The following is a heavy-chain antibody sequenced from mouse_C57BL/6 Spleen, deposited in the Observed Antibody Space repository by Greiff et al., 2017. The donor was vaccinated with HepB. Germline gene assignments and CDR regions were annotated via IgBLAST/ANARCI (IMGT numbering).Heavy chain of an antibody. J-gene: IGHJ2*01. CDR1: GYTFTDYE. V-gene: IGHV1-15*01. D-gene: IGHD2-1*01. Sequence: VQLQESGAELVRPGASVTLSCKASGYTFTDYEMHWVKQTPVHGLEWIGAIDPETGGTAYNQKFKGKAILTADKSSSTAYMELRSLTSEDSAVYYCTREGELPYFDYWGQGTTLTVSS. CDR2: IDPETGGT. CDR3: TREGELPYFDY.